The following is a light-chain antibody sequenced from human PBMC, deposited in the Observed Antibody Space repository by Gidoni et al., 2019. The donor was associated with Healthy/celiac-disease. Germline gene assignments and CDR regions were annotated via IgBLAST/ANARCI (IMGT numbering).Light chain of an antibody. CDR1: SSDVGGYNY. V-gene: IGLV2-14*01. Sequence: QSALTQPASVSGSPGQSITISCTGTSSDVGGYNYVSWYQQHPGKAPKLMIYEVSNRPSGVSNRFSGSKSGNTAPLTISRLQAEDEADYYCSSYTSSSTVFGTGTKVTVL. J-gene: IGLJ1*01. CDR2: EVS. CDR3: SSYTSSSTV.